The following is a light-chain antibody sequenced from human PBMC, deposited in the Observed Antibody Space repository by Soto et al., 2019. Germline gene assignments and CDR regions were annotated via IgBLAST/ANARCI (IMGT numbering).Light chain of an antibody. CDR3: QQYGSSPPWT. CDR1: QSVSSSY. CDR2: GAS. V-gene: IGKV3-20*01. J-gene: IGKJ1*01. Sequence: ESVLTQSPGTLSLSPGERATLSCRASQSVSSSYLAWYQQKPGQAPRLLIYGASSRATGIPDRFSGSGSGTDFTLTISRLDPEDFAVYYCQQYGSSPPWTFGQGTKVDIK.